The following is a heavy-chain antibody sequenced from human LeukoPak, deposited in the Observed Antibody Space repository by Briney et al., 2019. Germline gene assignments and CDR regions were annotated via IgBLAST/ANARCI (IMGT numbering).Heavy chain of an antibody. CDR1: GGSIRSYY. V-gene: IGHV4-59*08. Sequence: SETLSLTCTVFGGSIRSYYWSWIRQPPGKGLEWIGYTFYSGTTNYSPSLESRVTISVDTSMNHFSLKMRSVTAADTAVYYCARLDYYYYGVDVWGQGTTVTVSS. J-gene: IGHJ6*02. CDR3: ARLDYYYYGVDV. CDR2: TFYSGTT.